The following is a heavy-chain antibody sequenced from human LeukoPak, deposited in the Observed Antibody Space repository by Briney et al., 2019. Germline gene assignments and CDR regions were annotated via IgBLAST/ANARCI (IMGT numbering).Heavy chain of an antibody. Sequence: SETLSLTCTVSGGSISSYYWSWIRQPAGKGLEWIGRIYTSGSTNYNPSLKSRVTMSVDTSKNQFSLKLSSVTAADTAVYYCARLLRFSGPYYMDVWGKGTTVTVSS. CDR2: IYTSGST. J-gene: IGHJ6*03. CDR3: ARLLRFSGPYYMDV. V-gene: IGHV4-4*07. D-gene: IGHD3-3*01. CDR1: GGSISSYY.